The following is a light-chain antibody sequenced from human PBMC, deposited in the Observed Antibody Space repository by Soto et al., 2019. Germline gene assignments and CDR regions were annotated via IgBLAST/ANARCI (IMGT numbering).Light chain of an antibody. Sequence: EIVLTQSPGALSLSPGERATLSCRASQSVASSFFAWYQQKPGQAPRLLMYGASSRATGSPDRFSGSGSGTDFTLPISRLEPEDFAMYYCQQYGSSPITFGPGTKVDLK. CDR1: QSVASSF. CDR2: GAS. J-gene: IGKJ3*01. V-gene: IGKV3-20*01. CDR3: QQYGSSPIT.